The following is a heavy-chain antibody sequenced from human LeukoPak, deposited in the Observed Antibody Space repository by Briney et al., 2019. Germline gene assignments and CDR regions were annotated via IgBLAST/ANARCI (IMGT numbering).Heavy chain of an antibody. Sequence: GGSLRLSCAASGFTFSSYGMHWVRQAPGKGLEWVAVISYDGSNKYYADSVKGRFTISRDDSKNTLFLDMSNLRVEDTALYYCARDLSAAFDFWGQGVLVTVSS. V-gene: IGHV3-30*03. D-gene: IGHD6-19*01. CDR3: ARDLSAAFDF. CDR2: ISYDGSNK. J-gene: IGHJ4*02. CDR1: GFTFSSYG.